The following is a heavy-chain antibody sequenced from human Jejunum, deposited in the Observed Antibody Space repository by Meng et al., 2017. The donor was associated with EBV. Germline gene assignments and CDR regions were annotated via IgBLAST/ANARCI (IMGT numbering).Heavy chain of an antibody. CDR1: GGSISSSSYY. CDR3: ARQGPSGRTFDY. J-gene: IGHJ4*02. Sequence: QLALEESGPGLGKPSEPLSLTCTVSGGSISSSSYYWGWIRQPPGKGLEWIGTYYNSGSTYYNPSLKSRVTISVDTSKNQFSLKLISVTAADTAAYYCARQGPSGRTFDYWGQGTLVTVSS. D-gene: IGHD1-26*01. V-gene: IGHV4-39*01. CDR2: YYNSGST.